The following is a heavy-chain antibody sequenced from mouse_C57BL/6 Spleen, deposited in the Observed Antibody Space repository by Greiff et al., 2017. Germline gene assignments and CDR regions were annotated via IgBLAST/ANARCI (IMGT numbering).Heavy chain of an antibody. Sequence: VQLQQSGPELVKPGASVKMSCKASGYTFTDYNMHWVKQSHGKSLEWIGYINPNNGGTSYNQKFKGKATLTVNKSSSTAYMELRSLTSEDSAVYYCARGDYGSSPHFDYWGQGTTLTVSS. V-gene: IGHV1-22*01. CDR2: INPNNGGT. CDR3: ARGDYGSSPHFDY. CDR1: GYTFTDYN. D-gene: IGHD1-1*01. J-gene: IGHJ2*01.